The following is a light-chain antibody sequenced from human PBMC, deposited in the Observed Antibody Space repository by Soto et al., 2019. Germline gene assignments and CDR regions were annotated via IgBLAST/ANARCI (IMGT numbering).Light chain of an antibody. CDR1: QSVSSSY. Sequence: EIVLTQSPGTLSLSPGERATLSCRVSQSVSSSYLAWYQQKPGQAPRLLIYGASSRATGIPDRFSGSGSGTDFTLTISRLEPADFAVYYCQQYGSSQYTFGQGTKLEIK. CDR3: QQYGSSQYT. CDR2: GAS. J-gene: IGKJ2*01. V-gene: IGKV3-20*01.